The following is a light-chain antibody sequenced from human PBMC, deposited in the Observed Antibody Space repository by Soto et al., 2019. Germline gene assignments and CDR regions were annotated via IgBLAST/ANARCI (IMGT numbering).Light chain of an antibody. V-gene: IGKV3-15*01. J-gene: IGKJ4*01. CDR1: LSISNN. Sequence: VMPQSPATLSVSPGERATLSCRASLSISNNLAWYQQKPGQAPMLLIYSASTMATAITARFSGSSSGTEFTLTISSLQSEDFAVYYSQQYNDWPLTFGGGTKVETK. CDR2: SAS. CDR3: QQYNDWPLT.